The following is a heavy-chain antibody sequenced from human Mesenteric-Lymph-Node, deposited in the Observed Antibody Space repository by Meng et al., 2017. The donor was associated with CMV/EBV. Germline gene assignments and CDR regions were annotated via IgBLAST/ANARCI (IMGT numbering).Heavy chain of an antibody. CDR3: AGDPTGTYPYFDY. V-gene: IGHV3-21*01. Sequence: ASGFTFSSYSMSWVRQAPGKGLEWVSSVSSSSRFIYYADSVKGRFTISRDNAKNSLYLQMNSLRVEDTAVYYCAGDPTGTYPYFDYWGQGTLVTVSS. CDR1: GFTFSSYS. J-gene: IGHJ4*02. D-gene: IGHD1-26*01. CDR2: VSSSSRFI.